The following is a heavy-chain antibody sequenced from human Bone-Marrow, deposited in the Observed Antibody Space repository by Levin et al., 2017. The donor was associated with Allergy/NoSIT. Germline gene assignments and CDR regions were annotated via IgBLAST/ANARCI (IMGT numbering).Heavy chain of an antibody. J-gene: IGHJ3*02. D-gene: IGHD3-22*01. CDR2: INSDASST. CDR1: GFTFNMYW. CDR3: ARVGRYDTNNFYRWWGAFDI. Sequence: GGSLRLSCAASGFTFNMYWMHWVRQVPGKGLVWVSRINSDASSTSYADSVKGRFSISRDNAKNTVYLQMNSVRAEDTAVYYCARVGRYDTNNFYRWWGAFDIWGQGTKVTVSS. V-gene: IGHV3-74*01.